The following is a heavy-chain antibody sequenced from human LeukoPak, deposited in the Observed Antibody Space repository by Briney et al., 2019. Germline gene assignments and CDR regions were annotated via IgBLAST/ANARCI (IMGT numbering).Heavy chain of an antibody. D-gene: IGHD6-19*01. Sequence: GGSLRLSCAASGFTFSSYNMNWVRQAPGKGLEWVSSISSGSSDIYYADSVKGRFTISRDNAKNSLYLQMNSLRAEDTAVYYRASVAVAGYFDSWGQGTLVTVSS. CDR2: ISSGSSDI. J-gene: IGHJ4*02. CDR1: GFTFSSYN. V-gene: IGHV3-21*01. CDR3: ASVAVAGYFDS.